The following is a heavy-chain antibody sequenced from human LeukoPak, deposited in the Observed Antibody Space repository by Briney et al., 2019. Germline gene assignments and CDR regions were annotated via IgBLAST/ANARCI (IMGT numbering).Heavy chain of an antibody. V-gene: IGHV4-59*01. D-gene: IGHD6-19*01. CDR2: IYYSGST. CDR1: GGSISSYY. J-gene: IGHJ4*02. CDR3: ARGGYSSGWYYFDY. Sequence: SETLSLTCTVSGGSISSYYWSWIRQPPGKGLEWIGYIYYSGSTNYNPSLKSRVTISVDTSKNQFSLKLSSVTAADTAVYYCARGGYSSGWYYFDYWGQGTLVTVSS.